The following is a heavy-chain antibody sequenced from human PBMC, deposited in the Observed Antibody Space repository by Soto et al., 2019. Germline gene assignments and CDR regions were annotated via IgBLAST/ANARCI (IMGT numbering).Heavy chain of an antibody. Sequence: PSETLSLTCTVSGGSISSSSYYWGWIRQPPGKGLEWIGSIYYSGSTYYNPSLKSRVTISVDTSKNQFSLKLSSVTAADTAVYYCARHTWGTMALYYYYGMDVWGQGTTVTVSS. CDR2: IYYSGST. D-gene: IGHD1-7*01. V-gene: IGHV4-39*01. CDR1: GGSISSSSYY. J-gene: IGHJ6*02. CDR3: ARHTWGTMALYYYYGMDV.